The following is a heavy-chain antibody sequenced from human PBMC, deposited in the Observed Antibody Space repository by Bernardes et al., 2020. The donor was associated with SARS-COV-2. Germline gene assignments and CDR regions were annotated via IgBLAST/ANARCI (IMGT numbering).Heavy chain of an antibody. V-gene: IGHV4-59*08. CDR1: GGSISPYY. CDR3: ARRRISERPVAEGNWLDP. J-gene: IGHJ5*02. Sequence: WETLSLTCTVSGGSISPYYWNWIRQPPGQGLEWIGYIYHTGSTHYNPSLESRVTISLDKSKNQFSLNMISMTAADTAVYYCARRRISERPVAEGNWLDPWGQGTLVTVSS. D-gene: IGHD6-19*01. CDR2: IYHTGST.